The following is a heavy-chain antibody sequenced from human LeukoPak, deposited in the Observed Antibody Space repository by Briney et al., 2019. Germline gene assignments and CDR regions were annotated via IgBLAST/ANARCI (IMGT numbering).Heavy chain of an antibody. Sequence: ASVKVSCKASGYTFTGYYMHWVRQAPGQGLEWMGWINPNSGGTNYAQKFQGWITMTRDTSISTAYMELSRLRSDDTAVYYCARESDYYDSSGYYSTFDYWGQGTLVTVSS. V-gene: IGHV1-2*04. J-gene: IGHJ4*02. D-gene: IGHD3-22*01. CDR2: INPNSGGT. CDR1: GYTFTGYY. CDR3: ARESDYYDSSGYYSTFDY.